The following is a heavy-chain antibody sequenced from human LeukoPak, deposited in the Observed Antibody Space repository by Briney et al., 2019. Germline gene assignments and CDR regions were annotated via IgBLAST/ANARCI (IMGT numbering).Heavy chain of an antibody. CDR3: ARWDGSGSWGGYGMDV. J-gene: IGHJ6*02. Sequence: SETLSLTCTVSGGSISSYYWSWIRQPPGKGLEWIGYIYYSGSTNYNPSLKSRVTISVDTSKNQFSLKLSSVTAADTAVYYCARWDGSGSWGGYGMDVWGQGTTVTVSS. CDR1: GGSISSYY. D-gene: IGHD3-10*01. CDR2: IYYSGST. V-gene: IGHV4-59*01.